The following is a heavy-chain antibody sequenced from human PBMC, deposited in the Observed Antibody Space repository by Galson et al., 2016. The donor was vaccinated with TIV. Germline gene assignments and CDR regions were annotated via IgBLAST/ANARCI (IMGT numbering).Heavy chain of an antibody. Sequence: TLSHTCTVSGAPIRDGDSFWSWIRQSPGKGLEWIGYIYYSGRTFYNPSLKSRITISVDTSKNQFSVKLTSVTAADTAVYYCARKAGYYYYAMDVWGQGTTVTVSS. CDR1: GAPIRDGDSF. J-gene: IGHJ6*02. CDR2: IYYSGRT. V-gene: IGHV4-30-4*01. CDR3: ARKAGYYYYAMDV.